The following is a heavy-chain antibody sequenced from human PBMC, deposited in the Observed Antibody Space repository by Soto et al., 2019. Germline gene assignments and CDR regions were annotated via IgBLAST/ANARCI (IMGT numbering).Heavy chain of an antibody. D-gene: IGHD2-21*02. CDR3: ARSVVVVTATATDDAFDI. Sequence: GGSPRLSCAASGFTFSSYSMNWVRQAPGKGLEWVSSISSSSSYIYYADSVKGRFTISRDNAKNSLYLQMNSLRAEDTAVYYCARSVVVVTATATDDAFDIWGQGTMVTVSS. CDR1: GFTFSSYS. J-gene: IGHJ3*02. V-gene: IGHV3-21*01. CDR2: ISSSSSYI.